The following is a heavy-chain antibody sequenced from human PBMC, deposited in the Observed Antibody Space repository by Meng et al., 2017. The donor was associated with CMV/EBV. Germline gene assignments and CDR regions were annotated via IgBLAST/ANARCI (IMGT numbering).Heavy chain of an antibody. V-gene: IGHV3-23*03. CDR3: ARGYSYGSLFDY. CDR2: IYSDGTTT. Sequence: GESLKISCAVSGFTFTHYAMSWVRQAPGKGLEWVSVIYSDGTTTLYADSVKGRFTIFRADFDNTLYLQMNSLRAEDTAVYYCARGYSYGSLFDYWGQGTLVTVSS. J-gene: IGHJ4*02. D-gene: IGHD5-18*01. CDR1: GFTFTHYA.